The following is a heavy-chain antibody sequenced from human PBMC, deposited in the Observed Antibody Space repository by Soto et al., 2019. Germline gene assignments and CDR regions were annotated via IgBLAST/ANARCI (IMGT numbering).Heavy chain of an antibody. Sequence: ASVKVSCKASGYTFTGYYMHWVRQAPGQGLEWMGWINPNSGGTNYAQKFQGWVTMTRDTSISTAYMELSRLRSDDTAVYYCARDRANLIYYDSSGYYNWFDPWGQGTLVTVSS. J-gene: IGHJ5*02. CDR1: GYTFTGYY. V-gene: IGHV1-2*04. CDR3: ARDRANLIYYDSSGYYNWFDP. CDR2: INPNSGGT. D-gene: IGHD3-22*01.